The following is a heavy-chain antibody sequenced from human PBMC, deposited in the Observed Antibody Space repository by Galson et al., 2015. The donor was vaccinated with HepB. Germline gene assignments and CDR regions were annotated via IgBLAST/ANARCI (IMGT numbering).Heavy chain of an antibody. CDR2: ISPLIGTE. Sequence: SVKVSCKASGDTFSNHIFSWVRQAPGQGLEWVGGISPLIGTENYAQKFKGRVTITADESTTTIYMELSSLTSEDTAMYYCAREKYTDGHRPDGFEIWGQGTMVSISS. V-gene: IGHV1-69*13. CDR3: AREKYTDGHRPDGFEI. CDR1: GDTFSNHI. D-gene: IGHD3/OR15-3a*01. J-gene: IGHJ3*02.